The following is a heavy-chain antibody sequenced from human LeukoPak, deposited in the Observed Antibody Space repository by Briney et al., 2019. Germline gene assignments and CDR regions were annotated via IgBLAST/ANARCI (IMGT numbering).Heavy chain of an antibody. CDR2: INPSGGST. CDR3: ARDVPDYYDSSGYTPY. D-gene: IGHD3-22*01. V-gene: IGHV1-46*01. CDR1: GYTFTSYY. Sequence: GASVKVSCKASGYTFTSYYMHWVRQAPGQGLEWMGIINPSGGSTSYAQKFQGRVTITADKSTSTAYMELSSLRSEDTAVYYCARDVPDYYDSSGYTPYWGQGTLVTVSS. J-gene: IGHJ4*02.